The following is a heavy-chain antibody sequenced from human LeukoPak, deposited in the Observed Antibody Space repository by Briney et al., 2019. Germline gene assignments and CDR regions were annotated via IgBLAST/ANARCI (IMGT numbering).Heavy chain of an antibody. J-gene: IGHJ4*02. CDR3: AKGFWGGRGYYFDY. D-gene: IGHD7-27*01. Sequence: GGSLRLSCAASGFTFSSYSMNWVRQAPGKGLEWVSAISSSGGTTYYADSVKGRFTISRDNSKNTLYLQMKSLRVEDTAVYYCAKGFWGGRGYYFDYWGQGALVTVSS. V-gene: IGHV3-23*01. CDR1: GFTFSSYS. CDR2: ISSSGGTT.